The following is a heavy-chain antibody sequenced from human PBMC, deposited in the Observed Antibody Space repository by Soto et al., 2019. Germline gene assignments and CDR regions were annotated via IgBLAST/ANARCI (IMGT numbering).Heavy chain of an antibody. D-gene: IGHD4-4*01. J-gene: IGHJ4*02. V-gene: IGHV1-69*12. Sequence: QVQLVQSGAEVTKPGSSVKVSCKASGGTFNSYAISWVRQAPGQGLEWMGGIIPIFGTANYAQKFQGRVTITADESTSTAYMELSSLRSEDTAVYYCARDGGVYDYSPFDYWGQGTLVTVSS. CDR1: GGTFNSYA. CDR3: ARDGGVYDYSPFDY. CDR2: IIPIFGTA.